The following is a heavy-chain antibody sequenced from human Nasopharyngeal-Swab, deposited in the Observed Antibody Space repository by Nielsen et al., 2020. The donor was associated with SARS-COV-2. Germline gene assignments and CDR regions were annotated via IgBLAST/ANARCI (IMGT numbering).Heavy chain of an antibody. Sequence: SETLSLTCTVSGGSISSSSYYWGWIRQPPGKGLEWIGSIYYSGSTYYNPSLKSRVTISVDTSKNQFSLKLSSVTAADTAVYYCARGRRHYYGSGSYYYYYYMDVWGKGTTVTVSS. CDR1: GGSISSSSYY. CDR2: IYYSGST. V-gene: IGHV4-39*01. D-gene: IGHD3-10*01. CDR3: ARGRRHYYGSGSYYYYYYMDV. J-gene: IGHJ6*03.